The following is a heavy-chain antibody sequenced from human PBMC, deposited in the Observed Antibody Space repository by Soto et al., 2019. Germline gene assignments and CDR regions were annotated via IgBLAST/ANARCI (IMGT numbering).Heavy chain of an antibody. D-gene: IGHD3-3*01. J-gene: IGHJ6*02. CDR2: INHSGST. CDR3: ARRIGSGSILPQFIQVKYYYYGMDV. Sequence: SETLSLTCAVYGGSFSGYYWSWIRQPPGKGLEWIGEINHSGSTNYNPSLKSRVTISVDTSKNQFSLKLSSVTAADTAVYYCARRIGSGSILPQFIQVKYYYYGMDVWGQGTTVTVPS. V-gene: IGHV4-34*01. CDR1: GGSFSGYY.